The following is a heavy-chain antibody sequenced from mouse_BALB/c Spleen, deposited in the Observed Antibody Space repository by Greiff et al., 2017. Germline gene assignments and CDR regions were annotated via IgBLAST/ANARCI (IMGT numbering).Heavy chain of an antibody. J-gene: IGHJ4*01. CDR3: ASTATDYYAMDY. CDR1: GFNIKDTY. V-gene: IGHV14-3*02. Sequence: EVKLQESGAELVKPGASVKLSCTASGFNIKDTYMHWVKQRPEQGLEWIGRIDPANGNTKYDPKFQGKATITADTSSNTAYLQLSSLTSEDTAVYYCASTATDYYAMDYWGQGTSVTVSS. CDR2: IDPANGNT. D-gene: IGHD1-2*01.